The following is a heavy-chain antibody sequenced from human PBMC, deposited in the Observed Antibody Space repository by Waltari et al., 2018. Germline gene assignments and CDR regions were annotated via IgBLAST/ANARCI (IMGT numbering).Heavy chain of an antibody. CDR2: INHSGST. D-gene: IGHD2-2*01. V-gene: IGHV4-34*01. Sequence: QVQLQQWGAGLLKPSATTSLTCAVNGGSFSGYYWSWIRQPPGKGLEWIGEINHSGSTNYNPSLKSRVTISVDTSKNQFSLKLSSVTAADTAVYYCARDCSSTSCYGDWGQGTLVTVSS. J-gene: IGHJ4*02. CDR1: GGSFSGYY. CDR3: ARDCSSTSCYGD.